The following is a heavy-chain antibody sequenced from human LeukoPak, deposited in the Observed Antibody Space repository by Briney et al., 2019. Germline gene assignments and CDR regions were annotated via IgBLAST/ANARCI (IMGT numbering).Heavy chain of an antibody. CDR2: ISYIGST. Sequence: SETLSLTCAVSDDSFSSHYWTWIRQPPGKGLEWIGYISYIGSTNYNPSLKSRVTISIDTSRNQFSLRLSSVAAADTAVYYCARDLVTVTKGFDIWGQGTMVSVSS. J-gene: IGHJ3*02. CDR3: ARDLVTVTKGFDI. V-gene: IGHV4-59*11. D-gene: IGHD4-17*01. CDR1: DDSFSSHY.